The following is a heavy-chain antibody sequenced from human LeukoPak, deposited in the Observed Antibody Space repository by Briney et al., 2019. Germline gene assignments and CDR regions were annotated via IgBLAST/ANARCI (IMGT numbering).Heavy chain of an antibody. J-gene: IGHJ4*02. CDR1: GDTVSRNSAA. D-gene: IGHD1-26*01. V-gene: IGHV6-1*01. CDR2: TYYKSKWYN. Sequence: SETLSLTCAISGDTVSRNSAAWNWIRQSPSRGLEWLGRTYYKSKWYNDYAVSVKSRITINPDTSKNQFSLQLKSVTPEDTAVYYCARAPIVGATHIDYWGQGTLVTVSP. CDR3: ARAPIVGATHIDY.